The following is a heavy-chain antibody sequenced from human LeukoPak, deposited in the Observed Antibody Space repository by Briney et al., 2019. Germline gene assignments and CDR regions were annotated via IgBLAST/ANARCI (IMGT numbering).Heavy chain of an antibody. CDR1: GFDFSIFW. Sequence: GSLRLSCAASGFDFSIFWMSWVRQAPGKGLEWVANIRQDGSDKYYVASVRGRFTISRDNAKNSLYLQMNSLTAEDTAVYYCATSHDSSGNNWGQGTLVTVSS. CDR2: IRQDGSDK. CDR3: ATSHDSSGNN. D-gene: IGHD3-22*01. V-gene: IGHV3-7*01. J-gene: IGHJ4*02.